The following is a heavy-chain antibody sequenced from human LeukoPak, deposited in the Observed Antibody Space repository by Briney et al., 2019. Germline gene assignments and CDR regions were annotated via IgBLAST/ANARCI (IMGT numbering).Heavy chain of an antibody. Sequence: SQTLSLTCAISVDSVSNNSAAWNWVRQSPSRGLEWLGRTYPRSKRYKDYGVCVKRRLPITPAKSKNQCSLKVNSVSPEDTAVYYCVRGGGAMDVWGQGTPVTVSS. V-gene: IGHV6-1*01. CDR2: TYPRSKRYK. CDR1: VDSVSNNSAA. D-gene: IGHD3-16*01. CDR3: VRGGGAMDV. J-gene: IGHJ6*02.